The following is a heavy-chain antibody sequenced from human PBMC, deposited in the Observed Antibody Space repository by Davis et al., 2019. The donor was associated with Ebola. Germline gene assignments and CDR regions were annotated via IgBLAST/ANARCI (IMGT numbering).Heavy chain of an antibody. J-gene: IGHJ4*02. D-gene: IGHD5-24*01. CDR3: ARGTDGYNPGGYFDS. V-gene: IGHV5-51*01. CDR2: IFPGDSDT. CDR1: QNSFTIGKW. Sequence: GESLKISCTAPQNSFTIGKWIGWVRQVPGGGLECMGIIFPGDSDTRYSPSFQGQVTISADKSISTAYLQWSSLKASDTAMYYCARGTDGYNPGGYFDSWGQGTLVTVSS.